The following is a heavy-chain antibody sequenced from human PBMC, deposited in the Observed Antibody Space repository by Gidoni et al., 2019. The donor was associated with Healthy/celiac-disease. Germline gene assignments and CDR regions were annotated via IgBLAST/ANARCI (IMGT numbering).Heavy chain of an antibody. CDR3: AGAAATFDAFDI. CDR1: GFTFSSYS. Sequence: EVQLVESGGGLVKPGGSLRLSCAASGFTFSSYSMNWVRQAPGKGLEWVSSISSSSSYIYYADSVKGRFTISRDNAKNSLYLQMNSLRAEDTAVYYCAGAAATFDAFDIWGQGTMVTVSS. J-gene: IGHJ3*02. D-gene: IGHD6-13*01. V-gene: IGHV3-21*01. CDR2: ISSSSSYI.